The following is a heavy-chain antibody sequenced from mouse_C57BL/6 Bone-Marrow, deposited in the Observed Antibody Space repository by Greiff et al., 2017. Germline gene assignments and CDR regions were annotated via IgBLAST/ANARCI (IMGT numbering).Heavy chain of an antibody. Sequence: QVQLKESGPGLVQPSQSLSITCTVSGFSLTSYGVHWVRQSPGKGLEWLGVIWRGGSTDYNAAFMSRLSITKDNSKSQVFFKMNSLQADDTAIYYCAKKERDYFYAMDYWGQGTSVTVSS. CDR3: AKKERDYFYAMDY. CDR1: GFSLTSYG. V-gene: IGHV2-5*01. CDR2: IWRGGST. D-gene: IGHD1-1*01. J-gene: IGHJ4*01.